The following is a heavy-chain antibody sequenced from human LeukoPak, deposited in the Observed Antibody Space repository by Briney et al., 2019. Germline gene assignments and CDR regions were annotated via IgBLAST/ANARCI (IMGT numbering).Heavy chain of an antibody. V-gene: IGHV3-7*01. CDR1: GFTFSSYW. CDR2: IKQDGSEK. CDR3: ARPQSSLWFGELSYYFDY. J-gene: IGHJ4*02. D-gene: IGHD3-10*01. Sequence: GGSLRLSCAAYGFTFSSYWMSWVRQAPGKGLEWVANIKQDGSEKCYVDSVKGRFTISRDNAKNSLYLQMNSLRAEDTAVYYCARPQSSLWFGELSYYFDYWVQGTLVTVSS.